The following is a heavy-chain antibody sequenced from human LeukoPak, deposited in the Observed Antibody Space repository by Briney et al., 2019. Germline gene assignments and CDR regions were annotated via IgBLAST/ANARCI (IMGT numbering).Heavy chain of an antibody. CDR3: ARVQLDSSEEGPGYFDY. CDR2: INPSGGST. Sequence: ASVKVSCKASGYTFTSYYMHWVRQAPGQGLEWMGIINPSGGSTSYAQKFQGRVTMTRDMSTSTVYMELSSLRSEDTAVYYCARVQLDSSEEGPGYFDYWGQGTLVTVSS. J-gene: IGHJ4*02. D-gene: IGHD3-22*01. V-gene: IGHV1-46*01. CDR1: GYTFTSYY.